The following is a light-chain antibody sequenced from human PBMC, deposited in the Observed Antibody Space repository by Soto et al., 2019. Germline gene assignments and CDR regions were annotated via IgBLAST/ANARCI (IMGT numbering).Light chain of an antibody. CDR3: QQYNNWPPWT. J-gene: IGKJ1*01. V-gene: IGKV3-15*01. Sequence: EIVMTQSPATLSVSPGERATLSCRASQGVSRNLAWYQQKPCQAPRLLIYAASTRATGIQARFSGSGSETEFTLTITSLQSEDYAIYYCQQYNNWPPWTFGQGTKVEIK. CDR2: AAS. CDR1: QGVSRN.